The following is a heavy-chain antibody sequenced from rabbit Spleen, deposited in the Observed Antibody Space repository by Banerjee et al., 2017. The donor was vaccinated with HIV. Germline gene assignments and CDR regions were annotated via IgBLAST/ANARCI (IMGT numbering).Heavy chain of an antibody. V-gene: IGHV1S45*01. J-gene: IGHJ4*01. D-gene: IGHD3-1*01. CDR3: ARDLPGAIGWNFNL. CDR2: INTATAKG. Sequence: QEQLVESGGGLVRPGASLTLTCTASGFSFSDRDVMCWVRQAPGKGLEWIACINTATAKGVYASWVNGRFTISKTSSTTVTLQMTSLTAADTATYFCARDLPGAIGWNFNLWGPGTLVTVS. CDR1: GFSFSDRDV.